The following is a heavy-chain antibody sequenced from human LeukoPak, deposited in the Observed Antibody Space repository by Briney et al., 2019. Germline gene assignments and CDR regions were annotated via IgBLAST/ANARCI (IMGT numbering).Heavy chain of an antibody. CDR1: GGSISSYH. CDR3: ARVKQTPEIYDFWSGYYSFDY. J-gene: IGHJ4*02. D-gene: IGHD3-3*01. CDR2: IYYSGST. V-gene: IGHV4-59*01. Sequence: SETLSLTCTVSGGSISSYHWSWIRQPPGKGLEWIGYIYYSGSTNYNPSLKSRVTISVDTSKNQFSLKLSSVTAADTAAYYCARVKQTPEIYDFWSGYYSFDYWGQGTLVTVSS.